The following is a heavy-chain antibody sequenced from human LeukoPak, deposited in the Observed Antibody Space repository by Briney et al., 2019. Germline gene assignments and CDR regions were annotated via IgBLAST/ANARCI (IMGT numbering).Heavy chain of an antibody. V-gene: IGHV4-59*08. Sequence: PSETLSLTCTVSGDSINNYYWSWIRQSPGKGLEWIGYIYYSGSTKYNPSLKSRVIISVDTSKNQFSLKLSSVTAADTAVYYCARQDLAAAGPSFDYWGQGTLVTVSS. CDR1: GDSINNYY. CDR2: IYYSGST. J-gene: IGHJ4*02. CDR3: ARQDLAAAGPSFDY. D-gene: IGHD6-13*01.